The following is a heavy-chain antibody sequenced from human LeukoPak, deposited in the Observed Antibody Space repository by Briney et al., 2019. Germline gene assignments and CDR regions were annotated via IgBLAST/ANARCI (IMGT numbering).Heavy chain of an antibody. J-gene: IGHJ6*02. V-gene: IGHV1-8*01. CDR2: MNPNSGNT. D-gene: IGHD1-26*01. CDR1: GYTFTSYD. CDR3: ARGPPSMYSGSREEYYYYYYGMDV. Sequence: ASVKVSCKASGYTFTSYDINWVRQATGQGLEWMGWMNPNSGNTGYAQKFQGRATMTRNTSISTAYMELSSLRSEDTAVYYCARGPPSMYSGSREEYYYYYYGMDVWGQGTTVTVSS.